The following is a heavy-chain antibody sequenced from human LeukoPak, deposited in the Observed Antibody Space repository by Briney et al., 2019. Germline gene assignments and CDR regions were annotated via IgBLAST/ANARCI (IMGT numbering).Heavy chain of an antibody. Sequence: GGSLRLSCVASGFTFSNYWMSWVRQAPGKGLEWVANIKEDGSEKYHVNSVKGRFTISRDNSKNTLYLQMNSLRAEDTAVYYCAKGPLLWDWGQGTLVTVSS. CDR1: GFTFSNYW. D-gene: IGHD2/OR15-2a*01. CDR3: AKGPLLWD. J-gene: IGHJ4*02. CDR2: IKEDGSEK. V-gene: IGHV3-7*03.